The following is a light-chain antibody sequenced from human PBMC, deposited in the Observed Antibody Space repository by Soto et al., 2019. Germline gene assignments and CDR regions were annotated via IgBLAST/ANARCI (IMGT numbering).Light chain of an antibody. Sequence: QSVLTQPPSASGTTGQRVTISCSGSSSNIGSNYVYWYQQLPGTAPKLLIYRNNQRPSGVPDRFSGSKSGTSAALASSGLRSEDEADYYCAAWDDSLSGPVFGGGSQLTVL. CDR1: SSNIGSNY. CDR2: RNN. J-gene: IGLJ7*01. CDR3: AAWDDSLSGPV. V-gene: IGLV1-47*01.